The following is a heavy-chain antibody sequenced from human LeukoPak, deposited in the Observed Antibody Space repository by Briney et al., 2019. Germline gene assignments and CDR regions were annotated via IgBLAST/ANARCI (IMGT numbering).Heavy chain of an antibody. J-gene: IGHJ4*02. D-gene: IGHD6-19*01. Sequence: SETLSLTCTVSGGSISSGGYYWSWIRQHPGKGLEWIGYIYYSGSTYYNPSLKSRVTISVDTSKNQFSLKLSSVTAADTAVYYCARVIAVAYFDYWGQGTLVTVSS. CDR1: GGSISSGGYY. V-gene: IGHV4-31*03. CDR3: ARVIAVAYFDY. CDR2: IYYSGST.